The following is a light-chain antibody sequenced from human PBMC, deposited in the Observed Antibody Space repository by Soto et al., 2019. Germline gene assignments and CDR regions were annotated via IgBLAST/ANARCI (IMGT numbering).Light chain of an antibody. CDR1: QSVNRNY. CDR3: LQYRSPLMYT. V-gene: IGKV3-20*01. J-gene: IGKJ2*01. CDR2: GAS. Sequence: EIVLTVSPGTMSLSPGERATVSCRASQSVNRNYLAWYKQKPGQAPRLLIYGASTRATANPDRFRGSGSGTDLTLTISRLEPLECAVYYCLQYRSPLMYTFGQGTKLEIK.